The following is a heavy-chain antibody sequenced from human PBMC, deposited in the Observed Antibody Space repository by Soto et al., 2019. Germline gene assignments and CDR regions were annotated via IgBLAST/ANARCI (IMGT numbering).Heavy chain of an antibody. V-gene: IGHV3-23*01. CDR1: GFTFSSYA. CDR2: ISGSGGST. CDR3: ANRLTSGGTVRY. J-gene: IGHJ4*02. D-gene: IGHD2-15*01. Sequence: GGSLRLSCAASGFTFSSYAMSWVRQAPGKGLEWVSAISGSGGSTYYADSVKGRFTISRDNSKNTLYLQMNSLRAEDTAVYYCANRLTSGGTVRYWGQGTLVTVSS.